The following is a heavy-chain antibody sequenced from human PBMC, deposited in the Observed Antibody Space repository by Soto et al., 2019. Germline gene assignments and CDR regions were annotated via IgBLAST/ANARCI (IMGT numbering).Heavy chain of an antibody. CDR2: IWFDGAKL. D-gene: IGHD1-26*01. CDR3: VRDLGGSWRAFDQ. J-gene: IGHJ1*01. Sequence: HPGGSLRLSCAASGFTFKTYSMHWVRQAPGKWLEWVGRIWFDGAKLYYADSVKGRFIISRDNSKNLVDLQMNNLTSQDTGVYFCVRDLGGSWRAFDQWGQGTLVTVSS. CDR1: GFTFKTYS. V-gene: IGHV3-30-3*01.